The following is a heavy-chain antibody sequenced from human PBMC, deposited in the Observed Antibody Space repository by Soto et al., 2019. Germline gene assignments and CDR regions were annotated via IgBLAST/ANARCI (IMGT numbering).Heavy chain of an antibody. Sequence: GGSLRLSCAASGFTFSSYGMHWVRQAPGKGLEWVAVIWYDGSNKYYADSVKGRFTISRDNSKNTLYLQMNSLRAEDTAVYYCARDARHRGVLMVYASYYYYGMDVWGQGTTVTVSS. CDR2: IWYDGSNK. J-gene: IGHJ6*02. V-gene: IGHV3-33*01. D-gene: IGHD2-8*01. CDR3: ARDARHRGVLMVYASYYYYGMDV. CDR1: GFTFSSYG.